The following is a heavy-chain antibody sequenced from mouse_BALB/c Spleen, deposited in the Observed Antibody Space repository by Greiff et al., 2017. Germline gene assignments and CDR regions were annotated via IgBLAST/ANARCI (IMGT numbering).Heavy chain of an antibody. J-gene: IGHJ4*01. D-gene: IGHD2-1*01. Sequence: EVQLVESGGGLVQPGGSRKLSCAASGFTFSSFGMHWVRQAPEKGLEWVAYISSGSSTIYYADTVKGRFTISRDNPKNTLFLQMTSLRSEDTAMYYCARGNGNYEDAMDYWGQGTSVTVSS. CDR2: ISSGSSTI. CDR3: ARGNGNYEDAMDY. V-gene: IGHV5-17*02. CDR1: GFTFSSFG.